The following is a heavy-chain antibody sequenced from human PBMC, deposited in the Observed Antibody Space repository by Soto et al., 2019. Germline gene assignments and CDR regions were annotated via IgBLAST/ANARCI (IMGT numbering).Heavy chain of an antibody. CDR1: GYTFTSYG. J-gene: IGHJ3*02. Sequence: ASVKVSCKASGYTFTSYGISWVRQAPGQGLEWMGWISAYNGNTNYAQKLQGRVTMTTDTSTTTAYMELRSLNSDDTAVYYCARVLGGGDRKNDAFDIWGQGTMVTVSS. CDR3: ARVLGGGDRKNDAFDI. D-gene: IGHD3-16*01. CDR2: ISAYNGNT. V-gene: IGHV1-18*01.